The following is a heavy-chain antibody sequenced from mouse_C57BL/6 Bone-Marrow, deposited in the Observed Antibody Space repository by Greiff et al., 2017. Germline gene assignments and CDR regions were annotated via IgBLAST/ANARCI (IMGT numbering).Heavy chain of an antibody. CDR1: GFNIKDDY. Sequence: EVQLQQSGAELVRPGASVKLSCTASGFNIKDDYMHWVKPRPEQGLEWIGWIDPENGDTEYASKFQGKATITADTSSNTAYLQLSSLTSEDTAVYYCTTPYYIYAMGCWGQGTSVTVSS. D-gene: IGHD2-12*01. CDR2: IDPENGDT. J-gene: IGHJ4*01. CDR3: TTPYYIYAMGC. V-gene: IGHV14-4*01.